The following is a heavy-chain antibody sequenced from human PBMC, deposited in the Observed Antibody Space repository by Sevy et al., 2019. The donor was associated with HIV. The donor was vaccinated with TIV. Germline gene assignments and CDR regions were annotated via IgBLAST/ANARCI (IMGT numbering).Heavy chain of an antibody. V-gene: IGHV3-23*01. CDR3: AKSMGGFDAFDI. D-gene: IGHD6-25*01. Sequence: GGSLRLSCAASGFTFSSYDMSWVRQAPGKGLEWVSVISGSGVSTYYADSVKGRFTISRDNSKNTRYLQLNSLRAEDTAVYYCAKSMGGFDAFDIWGQGTMVTFSS. J-gene: IGHJ3*02. CDR1: GFTFSSYD. CDR2: ISGSGVST.